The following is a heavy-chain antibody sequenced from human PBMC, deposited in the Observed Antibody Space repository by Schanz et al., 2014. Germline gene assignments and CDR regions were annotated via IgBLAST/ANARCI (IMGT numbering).Heavy chain of an antibody. Sequence: QVQLVESGGGVVQPGGSLRLSCAASGFTFSSYGMHWVRQAPGKGLEWVTFIRFDGSDKYYADSVKGRFSVSRDNSKNTLYLQMNSLRADDTAVYYCAKDQLANYSGSGYNWFDPWGQGTLVTVSS. D-gene: IGHD3-10*01. CDR3: AKDQLANYSGSGYNWFDP. J-gene: IGHJ5*02. V-gene: IGHV3-30*02. CDR1: GFTFSSYG. CDR2: IRFDGSDK.